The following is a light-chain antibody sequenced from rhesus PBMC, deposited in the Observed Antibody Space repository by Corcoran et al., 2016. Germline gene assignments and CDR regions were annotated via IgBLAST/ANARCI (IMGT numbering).Light chain of an antibody. Sequence: DIQMTQSPSSLSASVGDRVTITCRASQGFSNDLAWYQQKPGETPKLLIYEASSLQSGFPSRFSGSGSGTDFTLTISSLQSEDFATYYCQHYYSTPWTFGQGTKVEIK. CDR1: QGFSND. CDR2: EAS. V-gene: IGKV1-25*01. J-gene: IGKJ1*01. CDR3: QHYYSTPWT.